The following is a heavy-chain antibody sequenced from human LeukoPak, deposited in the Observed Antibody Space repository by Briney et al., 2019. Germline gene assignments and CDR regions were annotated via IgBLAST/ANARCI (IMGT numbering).Heavy chain of an antibody. J-gene: IGHJ4*02. V-gene: IGHV1-18*01. CDR1: GYTFTSYG. CDR2: ISAYNGNT. CDR3: ARDCSSTSCYATPFDY. Sequence: GASVKVSCKASGYTFTSYGISWVRQAPGQGLEWMGWISAYNGNTNYAQKLQGRVTMTTDTSTSTAYMELRSLRSDDTAVYYCARDCSSTSCYATPFDYWGQGTLVTVSS. D-gene: IGHD2-2*01.